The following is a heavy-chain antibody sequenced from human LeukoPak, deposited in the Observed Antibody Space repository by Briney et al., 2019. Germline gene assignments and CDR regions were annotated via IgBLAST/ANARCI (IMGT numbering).Heavy chain of an antibody. CDR3: ARGDYRVGYYFDY. V-gene: IGHV4-34*01. CDR2: INHSGST. Sequence: GSLRLSCAASGFTFSSYAMSWIRQPPGKGLEWIGEINHSGSTNYNPSLKSRVTISVDTSKNQFSLKLSSVTAADTAVYYCARGDYRVGYYFDYWGQGTLVTVSS. CDR1: GFTFSSYA. J-gene: IGHJ4*02. D-gene: IGHD4-11*01.